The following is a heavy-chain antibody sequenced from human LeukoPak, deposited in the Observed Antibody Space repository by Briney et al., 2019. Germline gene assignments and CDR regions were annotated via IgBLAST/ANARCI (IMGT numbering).Heavy chain of an antibody. V-gene: IGHV4-59*01. CDR3: ARDRYEDWYFDL. CDR1: GGSISSYY. J-gene: IGHJ2*01. Sequence: SETLSLTCTVSGGSISSYYWSWIRQPPGKGLEWMGYISYSGSTNYNPSLRSRVTISVDPSKNQFSLKLSSVTAADTAVYYCARDRYEDWYFDLWGRGALVTVSS. D-gene: IGHD1-14*01. CDR2: ISYSGST.